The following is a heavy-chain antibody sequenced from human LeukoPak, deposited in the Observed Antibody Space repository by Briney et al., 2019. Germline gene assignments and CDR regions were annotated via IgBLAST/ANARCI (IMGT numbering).Heavy chain of an antibody. V-gene: IGHV3-48*04. CDR1: GFTFSSYA. CDR2: ISISDSTI. D-gene: IGHD3-10*02. Sequence: GGSLRLSCAASGFTFSSYAMSWVRQAPGAGLEWVSYISISDSTIYYADSVKGRFTISRDNAKNSLYLQMNNLRVEDTALYYCARGRYLGAMFQDHWGQGTLVTVSS. CDR3: ARGRYLGAMFQDH. J-gene: IGHJ4*02.